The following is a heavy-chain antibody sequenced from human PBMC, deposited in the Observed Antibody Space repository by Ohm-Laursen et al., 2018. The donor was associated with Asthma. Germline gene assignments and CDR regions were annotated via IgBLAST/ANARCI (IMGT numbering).Heavy chain of an antibody. CDR2: ISSSSSYI. D-gene: IGHD2-15*01. Sequence: SLRLSCAASGFTFSSYSMNWVRQAPGKGLEWVSSISSSSSYIYYADSVKGRFTISRDNAKNSLYLQMNSLGAEDTAVYYCARATVVVAAYFDYWGQGTLVTVSS. J-gene: IGHJ4*02. V-gene: IGHV3-21*01. CDR1: GFTFSSYS. CDR3: ARATVVVAAYFDY.